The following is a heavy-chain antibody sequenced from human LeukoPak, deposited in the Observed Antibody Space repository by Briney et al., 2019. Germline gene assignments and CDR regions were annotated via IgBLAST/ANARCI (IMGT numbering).Heavy chain of an antibody. V-gene: IGHV3-7*03. CDR1: GFTFSNYW. D-gene: IGHD1-26*01. Sequence: GGSLRLSREASGFTFSNYWMSWVRQAPGKGLEWVAKIKQDGSEEYYVDSVKGRFTISRDNAKNSLFLQMNSLRVEDTAIYYCARGGSYPGCWGQGTLVTVSS. J-gene: IGHJ4*02. CDR2: IKQDGSEE. CDR3: ARGGSYPGC.